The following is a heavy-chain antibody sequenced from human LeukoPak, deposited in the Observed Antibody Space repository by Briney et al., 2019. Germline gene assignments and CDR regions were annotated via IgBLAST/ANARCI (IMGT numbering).Heavy chain of an antibody. CDR2: IIPIFGTA. J-gene: IGHJ3*02. CDR1: GGTFSSYA. V-gene: IGHV1-69*05. D-gene: IGHD3-22*01. CDR3: ARVVMRYDSSGYGAFVI. Sequence: SVKVSCKASGGTFSSYAISWVRQAPGQGLEWMGGIIPIFGTANYAQKFQGRVTITTDESTSTAYMELSSLRSEDTAVYYCARVVMRYDSSGYGAFVIWGQGTMVTVSS.